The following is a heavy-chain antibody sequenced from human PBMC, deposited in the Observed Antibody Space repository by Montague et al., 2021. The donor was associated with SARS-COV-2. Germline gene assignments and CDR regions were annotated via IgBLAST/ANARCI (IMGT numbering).Heavy chain of an antibody. V-gene: IGHV4-59*01. J-gene: IGHJ4*02. CDR2: VSYRGST. CDR3: ARDVRYYYDQ. Sequence: SETLSLTCSVSGGSMSSYHWVWIRQPPGKGLEWIGYVSYRGSTNXNLSLKSRVTISLDTSKNRFSLRVTSATAADTAVYYCARDVRYYYDQWGRGILVTVSS. D-gene: IGHD3-10*01. CDR1: GGSMSSYH.